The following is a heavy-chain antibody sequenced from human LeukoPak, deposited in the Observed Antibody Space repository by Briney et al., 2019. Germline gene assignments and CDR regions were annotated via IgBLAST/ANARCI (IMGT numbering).Heavy chain of an antibody. V-gene: IGHV3-30-3*01. J-gene: IGHJ3*02. CDR1: GFTFSSYA. D-gene: IGHD6-13*01. CDR2: ISYDGSNK. CDR3: ARGRLGYSSSWGAFDI. Sequence: PGRSLRLSCAASGFTFSSYAMHWVRQAPGKGLEWVAVISYDGSNKYYADSVKGRFTISRDNSKNTLYLQMNSLRAEDTAVYYCARGRLGYSSSWGAFDIWGQGTMVTVSS.